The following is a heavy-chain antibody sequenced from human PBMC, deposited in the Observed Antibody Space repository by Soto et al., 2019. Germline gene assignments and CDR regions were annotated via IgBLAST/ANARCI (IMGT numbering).Heavy chain of an antibody. J-gene: IGHJ6*03. V-gene: IGHV1-18*04. Sequence: EASVKVSCKASGYTFSSYGIGWVRQAPGQGLEWMGWISAYNGKTHYSQNFQGKVTMTTDTSTSTAYMELRTLRSDDTAVYYCAKADSNYAGRFSYYYMDVWGNGTLVTVSS. D-gene: IGHD4-4*01. CDR1: GYTFSSYG. CDR3: AKADSNYAGRFSYYYMDV. CDR2: ISAYNGKT.